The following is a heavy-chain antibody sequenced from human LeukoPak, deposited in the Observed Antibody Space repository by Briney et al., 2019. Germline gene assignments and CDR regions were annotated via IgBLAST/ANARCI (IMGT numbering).Heavy chain of an antibody. CDR1: GFTFSTYA. CDR3: ARGAGAYYYYGMDV. Sequence: SGGSLRLSCVASGFTFSTYAMNWVRQAPGKGLEWVSVIYSGGSTFSADSVKGRFTISRDNSKNTLYLQMNSLRAEDTALYYCARGAGAYYYYGMDVWGQGTTVTVSS. CDR2: IYSGGST. V-gene: IGHV3-66*01. D-gene: IGHD6-19*01. J-gene: IGHJ6*02.